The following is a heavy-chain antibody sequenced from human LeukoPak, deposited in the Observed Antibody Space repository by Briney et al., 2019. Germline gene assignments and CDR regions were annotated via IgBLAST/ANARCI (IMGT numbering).Heavy chain of an antibody. CDR1: GYSISSGYY. D-gene: IGHD1-1*01. V-gene: IGHV4-38-2*01. Sequence: SETLSLTCAVSGYSISSGYYWGWIRQPPGKGLEWTGSIYHSGSTYYNPSLRSRVTISVDTSKNQFSLKLSSVTAADTAVYYCARGTAAKSYYFDYWGQGTLVTVSS. J-gene: IGHJ4*02. CDR3: ARGTAAKSYYFDY. CDR2: IYHSGST.